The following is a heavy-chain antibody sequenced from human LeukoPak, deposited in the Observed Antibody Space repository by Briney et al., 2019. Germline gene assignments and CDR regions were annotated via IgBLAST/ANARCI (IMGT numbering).Heavy chain of an antibody. J-gene: IGHJ5*02. Sequence: ASVKVSCRASGGTFSSYAISWVRQAPGQGLEWMGGIIPIFGTANYAQKFQGRVTITTDESTSTAYMELSSLRSEDTAVYYCARADYVWESYRYKWFDPWGQGTLVTVSS. CDR2: IIPIFGTA. CDR3: ARADYVWESYRYKWFDP. D-gene: IGHD3-16*02. V-gene: IGHV1-69*05. CDR1: GGTFSSYA.